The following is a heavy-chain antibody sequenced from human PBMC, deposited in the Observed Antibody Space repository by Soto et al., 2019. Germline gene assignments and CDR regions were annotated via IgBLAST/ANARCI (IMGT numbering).Heavy chain of an antibody. J-gene: IGHJ3*02. CDR2: ISRSGSTI. Sequence: GGSLRLSCAASGFTFSSYEMNWVRQAPGKGLEWVSYISRSGSTIYYADSVKVRFTISRDNAKNSLYLQMNSLRAEDTAVYYCAREGSSWYAFDIWGQGTMVTVSS. V-gene: IGHV3-48*03. CDR3: AREGSSWYAFDI. D-gene: IGHD6-13*01. CDR1: GFTFSSYE.